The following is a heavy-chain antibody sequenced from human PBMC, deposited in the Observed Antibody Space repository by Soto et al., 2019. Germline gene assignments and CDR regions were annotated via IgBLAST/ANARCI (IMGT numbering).Heavy chain of an antibody. D-gene: IGHD4-17*01. J-gene: IGHJ6*02. CDR2: IDPSDSYT. V-gene: IGHV5-10-1*01. CDR1: GYSFTSYW. CDR3: ATLDGETPCYYYGIDV. Sequence: GESLKISCKGSGYSFTSYWISWVRQMPGKGLEWMGRIDPSDSYTNYSPSFQGHVTISADKSISTAYLQWSSLKASDTAMYYCATLDGETPCYYYGIDVWGQGTTVTVYS.